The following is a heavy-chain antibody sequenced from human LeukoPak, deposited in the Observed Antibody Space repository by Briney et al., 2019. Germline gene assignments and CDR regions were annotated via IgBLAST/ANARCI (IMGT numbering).Heavy chain of an antibody. D-gene: IGHD6-19*01. J-gene: IGHJ4*02. V-gene: IGHV1-24*01. CDR3: ATDAVAGRGRRFDY. CDR1: GYTLTELS. Sequence: ASVKVSCKVSGYTLTELSMHWVRQAPGKGLEWMGGFDPEDGETIYAQKFQGRVTMTEDTSTDTAYMELSSLRSEDTAVYYCATDAVAGRGRRFDYWGQGTLVTVSS. CDR2: FDPEDGET.